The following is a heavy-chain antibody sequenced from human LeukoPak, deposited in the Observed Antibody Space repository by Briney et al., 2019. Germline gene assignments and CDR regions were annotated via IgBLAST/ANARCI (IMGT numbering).Heavy chain of an antibody. V-gene: IGHV4-4*07. CDR1: GGSISSYY. J-gene: IGHJ5*02. D-gene: IGHD6-19*01. CDR2: IYTSGST. CDR3: ARGSAVAGKSWFDP. Sequence: SETLSLTCTVSGGSISSYYWSWIRQPAGKGLEWIGRIYTSGSTNYNPSPKSRVTMSVDTSKNQFSLKLSSVTAADTAVYYCARGSAVAGKSWFDPRGQGTLVTVSS.